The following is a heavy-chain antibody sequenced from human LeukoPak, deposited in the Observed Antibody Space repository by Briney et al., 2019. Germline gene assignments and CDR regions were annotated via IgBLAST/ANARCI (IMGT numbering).Heavy chain of an antibody. D-gene: IGHD6-13*01. CDR3: ARVHRSGGIAAAGTGAFDI. CDR2: IYTSGST. V-gene: IGHV4-4*07. Sequence: SESLSLTCTVSGGSISSYYWSWIRQPAGKGLEWIGRIYTSGSTNYNPSLKSRVTMSVDTSKNQFSLKLSSVTAADTAVYYCARVHRSGGIAAAGTGAFDIWGQGTMVTVSS. CDR1: GGSISSYY. J-gene: IGHJ3*02.